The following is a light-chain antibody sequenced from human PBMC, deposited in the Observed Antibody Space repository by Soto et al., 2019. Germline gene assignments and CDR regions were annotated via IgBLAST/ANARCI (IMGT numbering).Light chain of an antibody. CDR2: GAS. J-gene: IGKJ5*01. V-gene: IGKV3D-15*01. CDR1: QTVTSN. CDR3: QQYNNWPPIT. Sequence: IVMTQSPATLSVSPGERPTLSCRASQTVTSNYLAWYQQKPGQAPRLLIFGASIRVTGIPDRFIGSGSGTDFTLTISSLQSEDFAVYYCQQYNNWPPITFGQGTRLEIK.